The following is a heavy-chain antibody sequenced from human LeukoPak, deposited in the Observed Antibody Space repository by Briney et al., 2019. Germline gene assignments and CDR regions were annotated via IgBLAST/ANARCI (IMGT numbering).Heavy chain of an antibody. J-gene: IGHJ4*02. Sequence: GESLKISCKGSGYSFTSYWIGWVRQMPGKGLEWMGIIYPGDSDPRYSPSFQGQVTISADKSISTAYLQWSSLKASDTAMYYCARRTDYYGSGSYFFHWGQGTLVTVSS. CDR3: ARRTDYYGSGSYFFH. V-gene: IGHV5-51*01. D-gene: IGHD3-10*01. CDR2: IYPGDSDP. CDR1: GYSFTSYW.